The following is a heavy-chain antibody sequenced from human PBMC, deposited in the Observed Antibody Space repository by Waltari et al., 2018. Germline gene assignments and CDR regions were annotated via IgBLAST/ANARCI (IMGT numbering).Heavy chain of an antibody. CDR1: GGSISGGRSA. CDR2: IYYSGST. J-gene: IGHJ2*01. D-gene: IGHD7-27*01. Sequence: QVQLQASGPGLVKPSQHLSLTCTVSGGSISGGRSAWSLLRQHPGKGLEWIGYIYYSGSTYYNPSLKSLVTISVDTSKNQFSLKLSSVTAADTAVYYCARALTGEGDWYFDLWGRGTLVTVSS. CDR3: ARALTGEGDWYFDL. V-gene: IGHV4-31*01.